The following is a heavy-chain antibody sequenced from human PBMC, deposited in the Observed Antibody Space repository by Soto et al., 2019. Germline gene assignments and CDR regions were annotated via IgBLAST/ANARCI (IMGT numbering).Heavy chain of an antibody. CDR2: ISAYNGNT. CDR1: GYTFTSYG. CDR3: ARDPYSSSLGAFDI. Sequence: ASVKVSCKASGYTFTSYGISWVRQAPGQGLEWMGWISAYNGNTNYAQKLQGRVTMTTDTSTSTAYMELRSLRSDDTAVYYCARDPYSSSLGAFDIWGQGTMVTVSS. V-gene: IGHV1-18*01. D-gene: IGHD6-6*01. J-gene: IGHJ3*02.